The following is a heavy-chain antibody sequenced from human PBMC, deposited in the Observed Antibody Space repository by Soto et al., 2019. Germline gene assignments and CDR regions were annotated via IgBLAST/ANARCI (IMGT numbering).Heavy chain of an antibody. D-gene: IGHD3-3*01. J-gene: IGHJ4*02. V-gene: IGHV1-3*01. Sequence: QAQLVQSGPEVKRPGASVRISCRTSGYSFTNYAIHWVRQAPGKKLEWMGWSNEGSGNTRYSQKFQGRMSIARDTAASTSYADLRILTSEDTAVFCARYDRTISGAVTLDYWGPGTLVTVSS. CDR3: RYDRTISGAVTLDY. CDR2: SNEGSGNT. CDR1: GYSFTNYA.